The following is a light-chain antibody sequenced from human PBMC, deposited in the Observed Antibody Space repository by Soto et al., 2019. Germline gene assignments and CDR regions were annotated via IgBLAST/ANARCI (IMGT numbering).Light chain of an antibody. V-gene: IGKV4-1*01. CDR3: QQYYNPPRT. CDR2: WAS. CDR1: QSVLYSSNNKNY. J-gene: IGKJ1*01. Sequence: DFVMTQSPESLSVSLGERATINCKSSQSVLYSSNNKNYLAWYQQKPGQPPKLLIYWASTRESGVPDRFSGSGSGTDFTLTISSLQAEDVAVYYCQQYYNPPRTFGQGTKVDIK.